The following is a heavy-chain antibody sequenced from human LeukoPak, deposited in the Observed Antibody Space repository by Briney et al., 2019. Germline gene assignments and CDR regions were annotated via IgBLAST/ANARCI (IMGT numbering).Heavy chain of an antibody. CDR1: GGSISSYY. D-gene: IGHD6-19*01. CDR3: ARTIAVAGKVFY. CDR2: IYHSGST. V-gene: IGHV4-59*08. Sequence: SETLSLTCTVSGGSISSYYWSWIRQPPGKGLEWIGSIYHSGSTYYNPSLKSRVTISVDTSKNQFSLKLSSVTAADTAVYYCARTIAVAGKVFYWGQGTLVTVSS. J-gene: IGHJ4*02.